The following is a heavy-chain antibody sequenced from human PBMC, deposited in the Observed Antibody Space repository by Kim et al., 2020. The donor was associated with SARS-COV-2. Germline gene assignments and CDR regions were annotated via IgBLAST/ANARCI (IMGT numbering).Heavy chain of an antibody. J-gene: IGHJ6*02. CDR1: GGSISSGSYY. CDR3: ARRTYDYGSGSYYNNNGMDV. D-gene: IGHD3-10*01. Sequence: SETLSLTCTVSGGSISSGSYYWSWIRQPAGKGLEWIGRIYTSGSTNYNPSLKSRVTISVDTSKNQFSLKLSSVTAADTAVYYCARRTYDYGSGSYYNNNGMDVWGQGTTVTVSS. V-gene: IGHV4-61*02. CDR2: IYTSGST.